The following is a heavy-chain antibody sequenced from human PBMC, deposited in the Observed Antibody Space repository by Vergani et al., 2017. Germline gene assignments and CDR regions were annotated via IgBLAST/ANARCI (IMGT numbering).Heavy chain of an antibody. D-gene: IGHD2-2*01. CDR3: AKVCGSTSCAYGGGAFEV. Sequence: QLLESGGGLIQPGGSLRLSCAASGFTFNSYAMTWVRQAPGKGLERVSGINNNGGSTYYADSVKGRFTISRDNSKNTLYLQMTDLRAEDTATYYCAKVCGSTSCAYGGGAFEVWGHGTMVTVSS. CDR2: INNNGGST. V-gene: IGHV3-23*01. J-gene: IGHJ3*01. CDR1: GFTFNSYA.